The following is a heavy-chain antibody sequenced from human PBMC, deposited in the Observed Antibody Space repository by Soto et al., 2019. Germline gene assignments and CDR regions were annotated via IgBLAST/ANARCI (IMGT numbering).Heavy chain of an antibody. CDR3: ARIESIARNWFDP. Sequence: PGESLKISCKGSGFSFTNYWISWVRQMPGKDLEWMGNIDPVDSYANYSPSFQGHVTFSVDTSISTAYLQWSSLKASDTAMYFCARIESIARNWFDPWGQGTQVTVSS. D-gene: IGHD6-13*01. V-gene: IGHV5-10-1*01. J-gene: IGHJ5*02. CDR1: GFSFTNYW. CDR2: IDPVDSYA.